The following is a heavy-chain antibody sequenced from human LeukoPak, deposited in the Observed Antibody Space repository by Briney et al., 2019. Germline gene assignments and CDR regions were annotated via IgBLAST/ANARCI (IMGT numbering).Heavy chain of an antibody. J-gene: IGHJ4*02. Sequence: SETLSLTCAVYGGSFSGYYWSWIRQPPGKGLEWIGEINHSGSTNYNPSLKSRVTISVDTSKNQFSLKLSSVTAADTAVYYCARDGDYWGQGTLVTVSS. CDR1: GGSFSGYY. V-gene: IGHV4-34*01. CDR2: INHSGST. CDR3: ARDGDY.